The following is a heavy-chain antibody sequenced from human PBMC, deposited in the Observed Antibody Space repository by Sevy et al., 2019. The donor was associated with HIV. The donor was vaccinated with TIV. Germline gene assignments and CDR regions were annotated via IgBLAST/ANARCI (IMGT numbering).Heavy chain of an antibody. D-gene: IGHD6-19*01. CDR3: ARLRKGYSSGWYSGGPYYGMDV. CDR2: INPSGGST. Sequence: ASVKVSCKASGYTFTSYYMHWVRQAPGRGLEWMGIINPSGGSTSYAQKFQGRVTMTRDTSTSTVYMELSCLRSEDTAVYYCARLRKGYSSGWYSGGPYYGMDVWGQGTTVTVSS. V-gene: IGHV1-46*01. CDR1: GYTFTSYY. J-gene: IGHJ6*02.